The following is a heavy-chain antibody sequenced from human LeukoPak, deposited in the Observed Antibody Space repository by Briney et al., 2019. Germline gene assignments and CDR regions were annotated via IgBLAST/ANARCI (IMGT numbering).Heavy chain of an antibody. J-gene: IGHJ4*02. CDR2: ISAYNGNT. CDR1: GYTFTSYG. D-gene: IGHD2-21*02. V-gene: IGHV1-18*01. CDR3: AREASDAYYFDY. Sequence: ASVKVSCKASGYTFTSYGTSWVRQAPGQGLEWMGWISAYNGNTNYAQKLQGRVTMTTDTSTSTAYMELRSLRSDDTAVYYCAREASDAYYFDYWGQGTLVTVSS.